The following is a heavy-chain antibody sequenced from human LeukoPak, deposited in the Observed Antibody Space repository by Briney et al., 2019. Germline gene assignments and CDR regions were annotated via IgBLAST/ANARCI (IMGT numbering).Heavy chain of an antibody. V-gene: IGHV1-2*06. CDR1: GYTFTGYY. Sequence: ASVKVSCKASGYTFTGYYMHWVRQAPGQGLEWMGRINPNSGGTNYAQKFRGRVTMTRDTSISTAYMELSRLRSDDTAVYYCARAGIYYDSSGYLDAFDIWGQGTTVTVSS. CDR3: ARAGIYYDSSGYLDAFDI. J-gene: IGHJ3*02. CDR2: INPNSGGT. D-gene: IGHD3-22*01.